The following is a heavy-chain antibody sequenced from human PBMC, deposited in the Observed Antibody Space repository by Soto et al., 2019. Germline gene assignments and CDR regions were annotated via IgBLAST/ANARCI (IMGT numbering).Heavy chain of an antibody. CDR2: ISYDGSNK. V-gene: IGHV3-30*18. D-gene: IGHD3-3*01. CDR3: AKGRAHYDFWSGSRNYYYYMDV. J-gene: IGHJ6*03. Sequence: GGSLRLSCAASGFTFSSYGMHWVRQAPGKGLEWVAVISYDGSNKYYADSVKGRFTISRDNSKNTLYLQMNSLRAEDTAVYYCAKGRAHYDFWSGSRNYYYYMDVWGKGTTVTVSS. CDR1: GFTFSSYG.